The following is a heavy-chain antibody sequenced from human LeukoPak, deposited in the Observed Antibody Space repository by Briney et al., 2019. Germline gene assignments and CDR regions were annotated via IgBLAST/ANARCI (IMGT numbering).Heavy chain of an antibody. CDR1: GGSINSYY. D-gene: IGHD6-13*01. Sequence: SETLSLTCTVSGGSINSYYWSWIRQPPGKGLEWIGRIYTSGSTSYNPSLKSRVTISVDTSKNQFSLKLSSVTAADTAVYYCARDRGYSSSWYFDYWGQGTLVTVSS. CDR2: IYTSGST. J-gene: IGHJ4*02. V-gene: IGHV4-4*07. CDR3: ARDRGYSSSWYFDY.